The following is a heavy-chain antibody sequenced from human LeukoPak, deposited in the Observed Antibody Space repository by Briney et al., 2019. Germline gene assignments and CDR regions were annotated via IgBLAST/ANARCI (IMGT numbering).Heavy chain of an antibody. CDR2: IYSSGST. D-gene: IGHD3-9*01. CDR1: GDSISSSTYC. V-gene: IGHV4-39*01. CDR3: ARRNGYVNDWPNWFAP. J-gene: IGHJ5*02. Sequence: SETLSLTCTVSGDSISSSTYCWGWIRQPPGKGLEWIGTIYSSGSTYYNPPLKSRVTISVDTSKNQFSLKLSSVTAADTAVYYCARRNGYVNDWPNWFAPWGQGTLVTVSS.